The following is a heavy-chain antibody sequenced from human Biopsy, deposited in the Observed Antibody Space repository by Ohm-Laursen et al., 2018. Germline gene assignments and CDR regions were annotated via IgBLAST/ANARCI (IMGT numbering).Heavy chain of an antibody. CDR2: IYITGET. CDR1: GGYISHYY. V-gene: IGHV4-4*07. CDR3: ARAPPLIRGVVESWFDP. J-gene: IGHJ5*02. Sequence: PGTLSLTWTVSGGYISHYYWTWIRQPAGQGLEWIGRIYITGETDYNPSLKSRVTMSVDSSKKQFSLKLKSVTAADTAIHYCARAPPLIRGVVESWFDPWGQGILVTVSS. D-gene: IGHD3-10*01.